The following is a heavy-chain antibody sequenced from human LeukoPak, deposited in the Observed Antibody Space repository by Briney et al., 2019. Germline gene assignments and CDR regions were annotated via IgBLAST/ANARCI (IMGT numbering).Heavy chain of an antibody. V-gene: IGHV3-23*01. J-gene: IGHJ4*02. CDR2: ISGSGGST. CDR1: GFTFSSYA. Sequence: GGSLRLSCAASGFTFSSYAMSWVRQAPGKGLEWVSAISGSGGSTYYADSVKGRFTISRDSSKNTLYLQMNSLRAEDTAVYYCAKDRGIVVVPAAIGGSYFDYLGQGTLVTVSS. CDR3: AKDRGIVVVPAAIGGSYFDY. D-gene: IGHD2-2*01.